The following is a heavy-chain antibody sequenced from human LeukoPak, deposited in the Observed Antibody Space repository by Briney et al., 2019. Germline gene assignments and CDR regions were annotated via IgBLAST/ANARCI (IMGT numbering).Heavy chain of an antibody. CDR2: IYYSGST. V-gene: IGHV4-59*08. CDR3: ARYGSGSYSDDHFQH. Sequence: SETLSLTCTVSGGSTSGYYWSWIRQPPGKGLEWIGFIYYSGSTKYNPSLKSRVTISVDTSKNQFSLKLTSVTAADTAVYYCARYGSGSYSDDHFQHWGQGTLVTVSS. J-gene: IGHJ1*01. CDR1: GGSTSGYY. D-gene: IGHD3-10*01.